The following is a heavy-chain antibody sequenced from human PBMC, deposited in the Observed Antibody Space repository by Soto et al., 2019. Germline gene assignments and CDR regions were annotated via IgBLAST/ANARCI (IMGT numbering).Heavy chain of an antibody. CDR3: ARNVTYSPFLGQYSGMDV. Sequence: QVQLVQSGAEVKEPGSSVRVSCKASGGTFDNFIMNWVRQTPGQGLEWMGGIVPMLGTPTYAEKFKGRVTISATGSTSTMDMEEPSRRSEYTAIYYCARNVTYSPFLGQYSGMDVWGQGTTVSVSS. J-gene: IGHJ6*02. V-gene: IGHV1-69*01. CDR1: GGTFDNFI. CDR2: IVPMLGTP. D-gene: IGHD1-26*01.